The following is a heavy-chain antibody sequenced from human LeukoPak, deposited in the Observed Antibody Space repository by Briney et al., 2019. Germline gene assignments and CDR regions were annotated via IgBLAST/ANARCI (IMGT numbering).Heavy chain of an antibody. Sequence: GGSLRLSCAASGFTVSSNYMSWVRQAPGKGLEWVAVIYSGGSTYYADSVKGRFTISRDNSKNTLYLQMNSLRADDTAVYYCAKGMDSSGWYPGYFDFWGQGNLVTVSS. CDR3: AKGMDSSGWYPGYFDF. J-gene: IGHJ4*02. D-gene: IGHD6-19*01. CDR1: GFTVSSNY. V-gene: IGHV3-53*01. CDR2: IYSGGST.